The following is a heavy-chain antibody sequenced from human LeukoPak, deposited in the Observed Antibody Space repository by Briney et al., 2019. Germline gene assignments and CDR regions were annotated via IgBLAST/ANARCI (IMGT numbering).Heavy chain of an antibody. Sequence: ASVKVSCKPSGYTFTGYYMHWVRQAPGQGLEWMGWINPNSGATNYAQKFQGGVTVTRDTSINTAYMELSRLRSDDTAVYYCAREPPRGRGSYYFDYWGQGTLVTVSS. V-gene: IGHV1-2*02. J-gene: IGHJ4*02. D-gene: IGHD3-10*01. CDR3: AREPPRGRGSYYFDY. CDR1: GYTFTGYY. CDR2: INPNSGAT.